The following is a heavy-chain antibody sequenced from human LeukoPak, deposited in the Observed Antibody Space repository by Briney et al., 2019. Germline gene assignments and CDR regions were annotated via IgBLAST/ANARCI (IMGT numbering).Heavy chain of an antibody. V-gene: IGHV1-2*02. CDR3: AREYYYTSGSYYNRIDY. CDR2: IDPNSGGT. J-gene: IGHJ4*02. Sequence: ASVKVSCKASGYTFTGYYMHWVRQAPGQGLEWMGWIDPNSGGTNYAQKFQGRVTMTKDTSISTAYMVLNRLRSDDTALYYCAREYYYTSGSYYNRIDYWGQGTLVTVSS. CDR1: GYTFTGYY. D-gene: IGHD3-10*01.